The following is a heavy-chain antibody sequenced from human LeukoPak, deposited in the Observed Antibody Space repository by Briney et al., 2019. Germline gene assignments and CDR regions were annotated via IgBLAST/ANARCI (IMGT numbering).Heavy chain of an antibody. J-gene: IGHJ4*02. CDR2: IYHSGST. D-gene: IGHD2-15*01. V-gene: IGHV4-30-2*01. CDR3: ASQNSLGFDY. CDR1: GGSIGSGGYS. Sequence: PSETLSLTCAVSGGSIGSGGYSWSWIRQPPGKGLEWIGYIYHSGSTYYNPSLKSRVTISVDTSKNQFSLKLSSVTAADTAVYYCASQNSLGFDYWGQGTLVTVSS.